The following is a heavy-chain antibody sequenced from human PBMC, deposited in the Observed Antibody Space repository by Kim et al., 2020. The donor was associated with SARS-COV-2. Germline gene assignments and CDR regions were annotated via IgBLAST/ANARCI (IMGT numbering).Heavy chain of an antibody. V-gene: IGHV3-30*18. CDR1: GFTFSRYG. Sequence: GGSLRLSCAASGFTFSRYGMHWVRQAPGKGLEWVAVISYDGSNKYYADSVKGRFTISRDNSKNTLYLQMNSLRAEDTAVYYCAKGNEDYGDYKVAFDIWGQGTMVTVSS. CDR2: ISYDGSNK. J-gene: IGHJ3*02. CDR3: AKGNEDYGDYKVAFDI. D-gene: IGHD4-17*01.